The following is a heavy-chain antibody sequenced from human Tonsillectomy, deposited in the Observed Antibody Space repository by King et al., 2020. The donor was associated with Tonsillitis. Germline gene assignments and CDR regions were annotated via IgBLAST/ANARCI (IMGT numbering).Heavy chain of an antibody. CDR1: GGTFSSYA. V-gene: IGHV1-69*12. Sequence: QLVQSGAEVKKPGPSVKVSCKASGGTFSSYAISWVRQAPGQGLEWMGGIIPIFGTANYAQTFQGSVPITADESTSTAYMELSSLRSEDTAVYYLSRTGPGLAVAGGGGFDYWGQGTLVTVSS. CDR3: SRTGPGLAVAGGGGFDY. D-gene: IGHD6-19*01. CDR2: IIPIFGTA. J-gene: IGHJ4*02.